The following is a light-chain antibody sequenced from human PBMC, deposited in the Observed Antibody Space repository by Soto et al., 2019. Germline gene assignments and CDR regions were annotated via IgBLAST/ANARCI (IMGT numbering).Light chain of an antibody. J-gene: IGLJ1*01. CDR3: CSYTITNTRV. CDR2: DVS. CDR1: SSDVGTYHY. Sequence: QAVVTQPASVSGSPGQSITISCTGTSSDVGTYHYVSWYQQFPGKAPKLMIYDVSIRPSGVSDRFSGSKSGNTASLTISGLQADDEADYYCCSYTITNTRVFGSGTKLTVL. V-gene: IGLV2-14*01.